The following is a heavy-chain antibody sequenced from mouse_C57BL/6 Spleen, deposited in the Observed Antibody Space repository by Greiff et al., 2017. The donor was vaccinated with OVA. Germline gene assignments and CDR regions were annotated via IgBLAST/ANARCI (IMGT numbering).Heavy chain of an antibody. J-gene: IGHJ1*03. V-gene: IGHV1-4*01. CDR1: GYPFTSYT. D-gene: IGHD1-1*01. Sequence: VKLMESGAELARPGASVKMSCKASGYPFTSYTMHWVKQRPGQGLEWIGYINPSSGYTKYNQKFKDKATLTADKSSSTAYMQLSSLTSEDSAVYYCARRKITTGYFDVWGTGTTVTVSS. CDR3: ARRKITTGYFDV. CDR2: INPSSGYT.